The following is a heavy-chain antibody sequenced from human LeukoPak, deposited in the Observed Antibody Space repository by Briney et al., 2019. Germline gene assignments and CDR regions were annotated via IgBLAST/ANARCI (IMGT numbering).Heavy chain of an antibody. CDR3: ARGGVIVGATIHTDFDY. D-gene: IGHD1-26*01. CDR2: INHSGST. Sequence: PSETLSLTCAVHGGSFSGYYWSWIRQPPGKGLEWIGEINHSGSTNYNPSPKSRVTISVDTSKNQFSLKLSSVTAADTAVYYCARGGVIVGATIHTDFDYWGQGTLVTVSS. V-gene: IGHV4-34*01. J-gene: IGHJ4*02. CDR1: GGSFSGYY.